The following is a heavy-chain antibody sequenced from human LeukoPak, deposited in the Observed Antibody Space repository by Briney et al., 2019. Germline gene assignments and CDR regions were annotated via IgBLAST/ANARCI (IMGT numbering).Heavy chain of an antibody. J-gene: IGHJ6*02. CDR1: GFTFSSYA. V-gene: IGHV3-23*01. Sequence: PGGSLRLSCAASGFTFSSYAMSWVRQAPGKGLEWVSAISGSGGSTYYADSVKGRFTISRDNSKNTLYLQMNSLRAEDTAVYYCARRGDYGDSLSYYTMDVWGQGATVTVSS. D-gene: IGHD4-17*01. CDR3: ARRGDYGDSLSYYTMDV. CDR2: ISGSGGST.